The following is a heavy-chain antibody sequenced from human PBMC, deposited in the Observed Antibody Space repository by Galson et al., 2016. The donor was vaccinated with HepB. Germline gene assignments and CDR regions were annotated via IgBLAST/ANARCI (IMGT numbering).Heavy chain of an antibody. Sequence: SVKVSCKASGGTFSTSAISWVRQAPGQRLEWMGWINAGDHNTRFSQRFQDRVTIRRDTSASTTYMELSSLRFDDTAVYYCASLFGTTGAFDIWGQGTMVTVSS. V-gene: IGHV1-3*01. J-gene: IGHJ3*02. CDR3: ASLFGTTGAFDI. CDR2: INAGDHNT. CDR1: GGTFSTSA. D-gene: IGHD1-7*01.